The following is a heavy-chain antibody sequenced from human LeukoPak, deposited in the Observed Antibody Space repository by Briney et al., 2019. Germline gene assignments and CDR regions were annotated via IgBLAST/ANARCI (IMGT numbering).Heavy chain of an antibody. CDR2: IKQDGSEE. J-gene: IGHJ4*02. Sequence: GGSLRLSCAASGFTFSSYWMSWVRQAPGKGLEWVANIKQDGSEEYYVDSVKGRFTISRDNAKNSLYLQMNSLRAEDTAVYYCARATEHYYYDSSGYVSLGECIDYWGQGTLVTVSS. D-gene: IGHD3-22*01. CDR1: GFTFSSYW. V-gene: IGHV3-7*01. CDR3: ARATEHYYYDSSGYVSLGECIDY.